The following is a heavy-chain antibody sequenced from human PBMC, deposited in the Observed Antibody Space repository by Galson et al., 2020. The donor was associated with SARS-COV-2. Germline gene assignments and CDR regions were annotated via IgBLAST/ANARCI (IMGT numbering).Heavy chain of an antibody. J-gene: IGHJ5*02. Sequence: GGSLRLSCTTSGLTFDDYDMTWVRQAPGKGLEWVAGINRNGDNIGYADSVKGRFTISRDNAKNSLYLQMNSLRADDTGVYHCARGRFNWNRIRINPWGQGTPVTVSS. CDR1: GLTFDDYD. CDR2: INRNGDNI. CDR3: ARGRFNWNRIRINP. D-gene: IGHD1-20*01. V-gene: IGHV3-20*01.